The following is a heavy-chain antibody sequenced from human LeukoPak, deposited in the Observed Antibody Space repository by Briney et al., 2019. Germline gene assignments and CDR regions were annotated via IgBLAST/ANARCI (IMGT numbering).Heavy chain of an antibody. Sequence: SETLSLTCAVSGGSISSSNWWSWVRQPPGKGLEWIGEIYHSGSTNYNPSLKSRVTISVDKSKNQFSLKLSSVTAADTAVYYCARAVYDYVWGSYRYLDYWGQGTLVTVSS. D-gene: IGHD3-16*02. CDR1: GGSISSSNW. J-gene: IGHJ4*02. CDR2: IYHSGST. CDR3: ARAVYDYVWGSYRYLDY. V-gene: IGHV4-4*02.